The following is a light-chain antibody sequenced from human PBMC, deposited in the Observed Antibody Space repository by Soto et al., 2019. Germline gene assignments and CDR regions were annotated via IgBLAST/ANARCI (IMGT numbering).Light chain of an antibody. J-gene: IGLJ1*01. CDR1: SSDVGGYKY. CDR3: SSYKSTNTQV. Sequence: QSVLTQPAAVSGSPGQSISISCTGTSSDVGGYKYVSWYQQHPGKAPKLMIYEVSNRPSGVSNRFSGSKSGNTASVTISGLQAEDEADYYCSSYKSTNTQVFGTGTKGTVL. CDR2: EVS. V-gene: IGLV2-14*01.